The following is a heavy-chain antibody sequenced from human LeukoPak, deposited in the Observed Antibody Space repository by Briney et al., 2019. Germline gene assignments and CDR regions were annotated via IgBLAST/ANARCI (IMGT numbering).Heavy chain of an antibody. CDR2: IKQDGSEK. CDR1: GFTFSSYW. Sequence: PGGSLRLSCAASGFTFSSYWMSWVRQAPGKGREWVANIKQDGSEKYYVDSVKGRFTISRDNAKNSLYLQMNSLRAEDTAVYYCASWVRAAAQIFDYWGQGTLVTVSS. D-gene: IGHD6-13*01. V-gene: IGHV3-7*01. CDR3: ASWVRAAAQIFDY. J-gene: IGHJ4*02.